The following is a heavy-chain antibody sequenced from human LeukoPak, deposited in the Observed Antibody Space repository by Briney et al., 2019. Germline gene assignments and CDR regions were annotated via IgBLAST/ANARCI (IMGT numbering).Heavy chain of an antibody. J-gene: IGHJ3*02. V-gene: IGHV3-23*01. CDR1: GFTFSNYG. Sequence: SGGSLRLSCAASGFTFSNYGMNWVRQAPGKGLEWVSTISGRSDSTYYADSVKGRFTISRDNSKDTLYLQLNYLRAEDTAVYYCAKASGYYYDSSGYYLGAFDIWDPGTMVTVSS. D-gene: IGHD3-22*01. CDR3: AKASGYYYDSSGYYLGAFDI. CDR2: ISGRSDST.